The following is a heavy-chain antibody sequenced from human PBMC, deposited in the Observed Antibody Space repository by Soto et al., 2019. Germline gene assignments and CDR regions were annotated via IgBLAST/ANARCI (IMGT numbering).Heavy chain of an antibody. Sequence: PSETLSLTCAVSGGSISSYYWSWIRQPAGKGLEWIGRLYTSGATKYNPSLKSRLTMSVDMSKNQFSLRLNAVTAADTAVYFCARDCSGGSCYYYYGMDIWGQGTTVTVSS. V-gene: IGHV4-4*07. CDR1: GGSISSYY. J-gene: IGHJ6*02. CDR2: LYTSGAT. D-gene: IGHD2-15*01. CDR3: ARDCSGGSCYYYYGMDI.